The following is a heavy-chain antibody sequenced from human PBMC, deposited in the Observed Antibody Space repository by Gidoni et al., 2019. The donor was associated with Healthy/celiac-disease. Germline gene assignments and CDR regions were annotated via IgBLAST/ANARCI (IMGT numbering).Heavy chain of an antibody. V-gene: IGHV2-26*01. Sequence: PRKALEWLAHIFSNDEKSYSTSLKSRLTISKDTSKSQVVRTMTNMEPVDTATDYWARISDYYDSSGYYFNWFDPWGQGTLVTVSS. J-gene: IGHJ5*02. D-gene: IGHD3-22*01. CDR3: ARISDYYDSSGYYFNWFDP. CDR2: IFSNDEK.